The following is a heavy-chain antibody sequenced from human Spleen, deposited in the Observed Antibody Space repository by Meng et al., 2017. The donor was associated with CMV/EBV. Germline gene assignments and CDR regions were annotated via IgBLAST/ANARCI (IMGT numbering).Heavy chain of an antibody. CDR3: ARFPLPRYCSGGSCCCFDY. Sequence: QLQLQKWGAGLLKLSETLSLTCAVYGGSFSGYYWSWIRQPPGKGLEWIGEINHSGSTNYNPSLKSRVTISVETSKNQFSLKLSSVTAADTAVYYCARFPLPRYCSGGSCCCFDYWGQGTLVTVSS. V-gene: IGHV4-34*01. J-gene: IGHJ4*02. CDR1: GGSFSGYY. D-gene: IGHD2-15*01. CDR2: INHSGST.